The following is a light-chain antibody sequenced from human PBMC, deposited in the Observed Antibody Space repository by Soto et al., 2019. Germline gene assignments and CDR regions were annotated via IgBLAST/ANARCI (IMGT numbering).Light chain of an antibody. J-gene: IGKJ2*01. V-gene: IGKV1-5*03. CDR2: KAS. Sequence: DIQMTQSPSTLSGSVGDRVTITCRASQTISSWLAWYQQKPGKAPKLLIYKASTLKSGVPSRFSGSGSGTEFTLTISRLEPEDFASYYCLQYDSRYTFGQGTKVDIK. CDR1: QTISSW. CDR3: LQYDSRYT.